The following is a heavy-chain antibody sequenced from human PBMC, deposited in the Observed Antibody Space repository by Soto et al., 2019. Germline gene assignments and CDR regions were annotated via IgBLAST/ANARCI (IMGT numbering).Heavy chain of an antibody. V-gene: IGHV1-3*05. CDR1: GYTFTSYA. Sequence: QVQLVQSGAEEKKPGASVKVSCKASGYTFTSYAMHLVRQAPGQRLEWMGWINAGNGNTKYSQKLQGRVTITRDTSASTAYMELSSLRSEDTAVYYCARDILFAYWGQGTLVTVSS. D-gene: IGHD2-15*01. J-gene: IGHJ4*02. CDR2: INAGNGNT. CDR3: ARDILFAY.